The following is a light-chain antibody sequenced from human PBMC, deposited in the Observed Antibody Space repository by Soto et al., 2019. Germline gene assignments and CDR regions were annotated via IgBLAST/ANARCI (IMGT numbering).Light chain of an antibody. CDR1: QDINNY. CDR2: DAS. V-gene: IGKV1-16*01. CDR3: QKYNNYPRT. J-gene: IGKJ1*01. Sequence: DIQITQAPGSLSASVVERVTITCQASQDINNYLNLYQQKPGKAPKFLIYDASSLESGVPSRFSGSGSGTEFTLTISNLQPDDFATYFCQKYNNYPRTFGQGTKVDIK.